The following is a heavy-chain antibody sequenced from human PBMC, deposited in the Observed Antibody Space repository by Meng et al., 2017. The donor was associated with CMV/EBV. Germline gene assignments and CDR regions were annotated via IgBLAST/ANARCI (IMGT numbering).Heavy chain of an antibody. CDR2: ISSSSSYI. CDR3: ARDIFGTDSSGFDFDY. CDR1: GFTFRDYY. D-gene: IGHD3-22*01. V-gene: IGHV3-11*06. Sequence: QWGEVGGGLVKPGGSLGLSCAASGFTFRDYYMGWIRQAPGKGLEWVSSISSSSSYIYYADSVKGRFTISRDNAKNSLYLQMNSLRAEDTAVYYCARDIFGTDSSGFDFDYWGQGTLVTVSS. J-gene: IGHJ4*02.